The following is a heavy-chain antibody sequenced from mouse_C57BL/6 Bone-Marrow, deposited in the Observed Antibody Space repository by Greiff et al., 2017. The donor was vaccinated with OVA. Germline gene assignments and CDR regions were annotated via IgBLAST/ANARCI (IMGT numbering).Heavy chain of an antibody. CDR3: ARKGGLLRLAWFAY. D-gene: IGHD2-3*01. V-gene: IGHV1-81*01. CDR1: GYTFTSYG. J-gene: IGHJ3*01. CDR2: IYPRSGNT. Sequence: QVQLKQSGAELARPGASVKLSCKASGYTFTSYGISWVKQRTGQGLEWIGEIYPRSGNTYYNEKFKGKATLTADKSSSTAYMELRSLTSEDSAVYFCARKGGLLRLAWFAYWGQGTLVTVSA.